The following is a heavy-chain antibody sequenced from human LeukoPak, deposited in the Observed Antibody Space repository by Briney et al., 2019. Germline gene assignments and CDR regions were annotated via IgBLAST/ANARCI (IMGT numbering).Heavy chain of an antibody. CDR3: AGYSKNYYYYMDV. CDR1: GGSISSYY. V-gene: IGHV4-59*08. D-gene: IGHD2-15*01. CDR2: IYYSGST. J-gene: IGHJ6*03. Sequence: SETLSLTCTVSGGSISSYYWSWIRQPPGKGLEWIGYIYYSGSTNYNPSLKSRVTISVDTSKNHFSLMLSSVTAADTAVYFCAGYSKNYYYYMDVWGKGTTVTVSS.